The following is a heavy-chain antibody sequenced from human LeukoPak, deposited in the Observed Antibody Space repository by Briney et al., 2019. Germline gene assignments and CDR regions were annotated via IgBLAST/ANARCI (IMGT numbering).Heavy chain of an antibody. J-gene: IGHJ5*02. Sequence: SQTLSLTCAISGDSVSSNRVTWNWIRQSPSRGLEWLGRTYYRSTWYNDYAVSVRGRITVNPDTSKNQFSLHLNSVTPADTAVYYCARRLTQYDCFDPWGQGILVTVSS. V-gene: IGHV6-1*01. CDR1: GDSVSSNRVT. D-gene: IGHD2-2*01. CDR3: ARRLTQYDCFDP. CDR2: TYYRSTWYN.